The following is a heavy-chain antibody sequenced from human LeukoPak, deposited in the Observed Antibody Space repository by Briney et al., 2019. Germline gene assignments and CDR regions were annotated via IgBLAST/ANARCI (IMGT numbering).Heavy chain of an antibody. CDR2: LYLGDSDI. CDR3: ARHPDISGYYSRAYRYYMDV. V-gene: IGHV5-51*01. Sequence: DYLLLPCMGTGFTFITYWLGWVRQWPGKCVEWRDLLYLGDSDIRSSPSFQGQVTISADKSISTAYPQRNSLKASDTAMYFCARHPDISGYYSRAYRYYMDVWGKGTTVTVSS. D-gene: IGHD3-3*01. J-gene: IGHJ6*03. CDR1: GFTFITYW.